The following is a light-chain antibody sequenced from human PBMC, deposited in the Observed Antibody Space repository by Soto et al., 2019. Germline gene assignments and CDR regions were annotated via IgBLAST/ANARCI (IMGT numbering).Light chain of an antibody. Sequence: QAVVTQPPSVSRAPGQTITMSCTGSGSNVGASYDVHWYQVLPGAGPRLLIYKNNNRPSGVPDRFSGSKSGTSASLAITGLRAEDEADYYCQSYDNILSGPLFGGGTKLTVL. V-gene: IGLV1-40*01. CDR1: GSNVGASYD. CDR3: QSYDNILSGPL. CDR2: KNN. J-gene: IGLJ3*02.